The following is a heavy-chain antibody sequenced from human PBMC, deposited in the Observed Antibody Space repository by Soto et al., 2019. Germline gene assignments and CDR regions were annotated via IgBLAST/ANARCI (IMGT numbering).Heavy chain of an antibody. CDR3: AAHDVLYGDYVVVNAFEI. Sequence: SVKVSCKASGFTFTSSAMQWVRQARGQRLERIGWIVVGSGNTNYAQKFQGRVTIARDMSTSTAYMELSSLRSEDTAVYYCAAHDVLYGDYVVVNAFEIWGQGTMVTVSS. D-gene: IGHD4-17*01. CDR2: IVVGSGNT. CDR1: GFTFTSSA. J-gene: IGHJ3*02. V-gene: IGHV1-58*02.